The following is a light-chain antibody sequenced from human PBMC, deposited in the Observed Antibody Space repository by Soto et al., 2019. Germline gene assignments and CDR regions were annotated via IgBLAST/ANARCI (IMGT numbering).Light chain of an antibody. CDR1: QIVSSS. V-gene: IGKV3-20*01. Sequence: VLTQSPGTLSLSPGERATLSCGASQIVSSSLAWYQQKPGQAPRLLIFGASSRATGIPDRFSGSGSGTDFTLTISRLEPEDSVMYYWQEDGTSRTFGQGTKLEIK. J-gene: IGKJ1*01. CDR2: GAS. CDR3: QEDGTSRT.